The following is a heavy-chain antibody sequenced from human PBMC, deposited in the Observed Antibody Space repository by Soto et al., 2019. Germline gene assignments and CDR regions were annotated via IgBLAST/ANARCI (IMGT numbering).Heavy chain of an antibody. V-gene: IGHV4-59*08. CDR1: GFTFSSYS. D-gene: IGHD5-18*01. J-gene: IGHJ4*02. Sequence: GSLRLSCAASGFTFSSYSMNWIRQPPGKGLEWIGYIYYSGSTNYNPSLTSRVTISVDTSKNQFSLKLSSVTAADTAVYYCARHRYSYGVYYFDYWGQGTLVTVSS. CDR2: IYYSGST. CDR3: ARHRYSYGVYYFDY.